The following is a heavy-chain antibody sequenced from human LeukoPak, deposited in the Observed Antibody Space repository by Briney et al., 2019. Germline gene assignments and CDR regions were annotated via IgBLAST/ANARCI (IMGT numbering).Heavy chain of an antibody. V-gene: IGHV1-2*02. Sequence: ASVKVSCKASGYTFTGYYIHWVRQAPAQGLEWMGWINPNSGDTNSAQKFQGRVTLTRDTSITTAYLEMSSLRSDDTAVYYCARDLGSGWIIVDYWGQGTLVTVSS. J-gene: IGHJ4*02. CDR3: ARDLGSGWIIVDY. CDR1: GYTFTGYY. D-gene: IGHD6-19*01. CDR2: INPNSGDT.